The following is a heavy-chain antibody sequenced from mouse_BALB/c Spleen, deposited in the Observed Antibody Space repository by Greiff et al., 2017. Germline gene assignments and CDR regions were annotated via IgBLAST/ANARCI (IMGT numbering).Heavy chain of an antibody. Sequence: VQLKESGAELVRPGALVKLSCKASGFNIKDYYMHWVKQRPEQGLEWIGWIDPENGNTIYDPKFQGKASITADTSSNTAYLQLSSLTSEDTAVYYCASRGGFAYWGQGTLVTVSA. CDR2: IDPENGNT. CDR3: ASRGGFAY. V-gene: IGHV14-1*02. J-gene: IGHJ3*01. CDR1: GFNIKDYY.